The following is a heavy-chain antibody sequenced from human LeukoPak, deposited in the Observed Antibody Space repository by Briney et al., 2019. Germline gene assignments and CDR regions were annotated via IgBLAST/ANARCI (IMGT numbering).Heavy chain of an antibody. CDR1: GFTFSIYA. CDR2: ITSSGETT. CDR3: ARDRPNYYGANGHYYRRDGDY. J-gene: IGHJ4*02. Sequence: GGSLRLSCAASGFTFSIYAMSWVRQAPGKGLEWVSSITSSGETTYYAGSVKGQFTISRDNSKNTVYLQMNSLSAEDTAVYYCARDRPNYYGANGHYYRRDGDYWGQGTLVTVSS. D-gene: IGHD3-22*01. V-gene: IGHV3-23*01.